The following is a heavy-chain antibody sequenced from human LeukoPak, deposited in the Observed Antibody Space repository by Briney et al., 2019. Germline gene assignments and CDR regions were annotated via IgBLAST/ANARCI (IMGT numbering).Heavy chain of an antibody. V-gene: IGHV3-66*02. CDR1: GFTVSSNY. CDR2: IYSGGST. Sequence: GGSLRLSCAASGFTVSSNYMSWVRQAPGKGLEWVSVIYSGGSTYYADSVKGRFTISRDNSKNTLYLQMNSLRAEDTAVYYCARERYSSGWYSDYWGQGTLVTGSS. CDR3: ARERYSSGWYSDY. J-gene: IGHJ4*02. D-gene: IGHD6-19*01.